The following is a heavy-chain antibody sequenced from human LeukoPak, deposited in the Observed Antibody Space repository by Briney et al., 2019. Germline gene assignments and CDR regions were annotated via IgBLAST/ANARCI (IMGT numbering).Heavy chain of an antibody. CDR1: GFTFSSYW. V-gene: IGHV3-7*01. J-gene: IGHJ6*03. D-gene: IGHD3-22*01. CDR3: VRMIHYYYYYMDV. CDR2: IKQDGSEK. Sequence: GGSLRLSCAASGFTFSSYWMSWVRQAPGKGLEWVANIKQDGSEKYYVDSVKGRVTISRDNAKNSLYLQMNSLRAEDTAVYYCVRMIHYYYYYMDVWGKGTTVTVSS.